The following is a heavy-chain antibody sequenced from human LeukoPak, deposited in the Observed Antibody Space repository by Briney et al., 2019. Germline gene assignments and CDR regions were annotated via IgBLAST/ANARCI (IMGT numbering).Heavy chain of an antibody. CDR3: ARDIHSVAFDI. CDR2: ISGSTTDI. J-gene: IGHJ3*02. V-gene: IGHV3-21*01. CDR1: GFPLSNYA. Sequence: GGSLRLSCVVSGFPLSNYAMSWVRRSPGKGLEWVSYISGSTTDIYYADSVKGRFTISRDNAKRSVYLQMNSLGVEDTAVYYCARDIHSVAFDIWGQGTMVTVSS.